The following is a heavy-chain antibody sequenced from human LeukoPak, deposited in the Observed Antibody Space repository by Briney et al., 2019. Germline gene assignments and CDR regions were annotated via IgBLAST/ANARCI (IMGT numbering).Heavy chain of an antibody. V-gene: IGHV3-15*01. J-gene: IGHJ4*02. CDR1: GFTFSDAW. D-gene: IGHD3-16*01. CDR3: AWGGDYFDF. Sequence: GGSLKLSCSASGFTFSDAWMGWVRQAPGKGLEWVGRIKSKANGETTHFAATVKGRFTISRDDSKNTLYLQMNGLKTEDTAVYYCAWGGDYFDFWGRGTLVTVSS. CDR2: IKSKANGETT.